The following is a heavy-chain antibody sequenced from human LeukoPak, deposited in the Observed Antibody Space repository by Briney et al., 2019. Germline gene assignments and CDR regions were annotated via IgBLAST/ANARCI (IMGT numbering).Heavy chain of an antibody. Sequence: SETLSLTCGVSGGSISNTNWWSWVRQPPGQGLEWIGEISLTGLTHYNPSLESRVTVSLDKSKNHLSLNLTSVTAADTAVYYCSRENGAFSPFGYWGQGTLVTVRS. V-gene: IGHV4-4*02. CDR3: SRENGAFSPFGY. CDR2: ISLTGLT. D-gene: IGHD2-8*01. J-gene: IGHJ4*02. CDR1: GGSISNTNW.